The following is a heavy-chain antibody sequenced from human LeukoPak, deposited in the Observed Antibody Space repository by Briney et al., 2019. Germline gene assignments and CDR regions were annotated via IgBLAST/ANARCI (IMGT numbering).Heavy chain of an antibody. V-gene: IGHV4-59*01. D-gene: IGHD3-3*01. J-gene: IGHJ6*03. CDR2: IYYSVST. CDR3: ARVKITIFGDSHYYYMDV. Sequence: PSETLSLTCTVTGGYISSYYWSWIRQPPGKGLEWIGYIYYSVSTNYNPSLKIRVTVSVDTSKNQFSLKLSSVTAADTAVYYCARVKITIFGDSHYYYMDVWGKGTTVTVSS. CDR1: GGYISSYY.